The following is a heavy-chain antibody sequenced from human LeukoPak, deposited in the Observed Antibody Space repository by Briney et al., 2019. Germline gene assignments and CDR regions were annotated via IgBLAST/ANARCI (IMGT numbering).Heavy chain of an antibody. J-gene: IGHJ4*02. Sequence: GGSLRLSCEASGFNFSRYTMNWVRQAPGKGLEWVSLISRDSSYIYYADSLKGRLTISRDNAKNSLYLQMNSLRADDTALYHCAGDGQFDFWGQGTLVTVSS. V-gene: IGHV3-21*01. CDR3: AGDGQFDF. CDR1: GFNFSRYT. CDR2: ISRDSSYI.